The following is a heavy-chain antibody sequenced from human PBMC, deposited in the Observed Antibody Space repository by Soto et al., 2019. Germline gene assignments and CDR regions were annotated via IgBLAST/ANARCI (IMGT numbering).Heavy chain of an antibody. V-gene: IGHV3-48*01. J-gene: IGHJ3*01. CDR3: ARDQLYYNEISGRPLNAFDD. CDR2: IGIGSSTK. CDR1: GFTFRNYG. D-gene: IGHD3-22*01. Sequence: GGSLRLSCAASGFTFRNYGMNWVRQAPGKGLEWVSYIGIGSSTKYYADSVKGRFTISRDNAKNSLYLQMNSLRAEDTAVYYCARDQLYYNEISGRPLNAFDDWGQGTMVTVSS.